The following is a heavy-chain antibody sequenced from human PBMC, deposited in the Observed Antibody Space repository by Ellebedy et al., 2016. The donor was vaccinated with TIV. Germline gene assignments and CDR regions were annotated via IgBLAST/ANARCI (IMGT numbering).Heavy chain of an antibody. Sequence: AASVKVSCKASGYTFTSYYIHWMRQAPGQGPEWMGMINPSGGSTSYAQKFQGRVTMTRDTSTSTAYMDLSSLRSEDTAVYYCARGKGRYFDYWGQGTLVTVSS. D-gene: IGHD3-10*01. CDR2: INPSGGST. V-gene: IGHV1-46*01. J-gene: IGHJ4*02. CDR1: GYTFTSYY. CDR3: ARGKGRYFDY.